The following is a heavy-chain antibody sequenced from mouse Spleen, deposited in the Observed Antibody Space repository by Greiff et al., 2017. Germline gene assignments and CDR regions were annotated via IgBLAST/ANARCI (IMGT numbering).Heavy chain of an antibody. CDR1: GYTFTSYW. CDR2: IHPNSGST. D-gene: IGHD1-1*01. Sequence: GQLQQPGAELVKPGASVKLSCKASGYTFTSYWMHWVKQRPGQGLEWIGMIHPNSGSTNYNEKFKSKATLTVDKSSSTAYMQLSSLTSEDSAVYYCARGATVVATKGAWFAYWGQGTLVTVSA. CDR3: ARGATVVATKGAWFAY. J-gene: IGHJ3*01. V-gene: IGHV1-64*01.